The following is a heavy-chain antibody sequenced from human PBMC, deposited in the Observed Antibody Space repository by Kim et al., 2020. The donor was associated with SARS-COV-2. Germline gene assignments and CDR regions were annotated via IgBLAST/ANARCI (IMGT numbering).Heavy chain of an antibody. CDR3: ARGGSQQLVRGDAFDI. CDR1: GFTFSSYW. CDR2: INSDGSST. V-gene: IGHV3-74*01. D-gene: IGHD6-13*01. J-gene: IGHJ3*02. Sequence: GGSLRLSCAASGFTFSSYWLHWVRQAPGKGLVWVSRINSDGSSTSYADSVKGRFTISRDNAKNTLYLQMNSLRAEDTAVYYCARGGSQQLVRGDAFDIWGQGTMVTVSS.